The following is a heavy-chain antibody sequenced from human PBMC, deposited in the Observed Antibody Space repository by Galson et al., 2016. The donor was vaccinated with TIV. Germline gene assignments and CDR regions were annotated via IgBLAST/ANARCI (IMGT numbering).Heavy chain of an antibody. D-gene: IGHD2-2*01. V-gene: IGHV1-18*04. CDR3: ARDPTSSPRVSSHYYYYGMDV. J-gene: IGHJ6*02. Sequence: SVKVSCKASGYTFTVNYIHWVRQAPGQGLEWMGWISGYNANTYYGQKFQDRVTMIKDTSTSTAYLEIQRLTSDDTAVYYCARDPTSSPRVSSHYYYYGMDVWGQGTTVIVS. CDR2: ISGYNANT. CDR1: GYTFTVNY.